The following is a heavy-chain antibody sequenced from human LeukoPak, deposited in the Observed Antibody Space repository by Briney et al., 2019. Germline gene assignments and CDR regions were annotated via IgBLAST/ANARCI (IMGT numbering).Heavy chain of an antibody. Sequence: GGSLRLSCAASEFSVGSNYMTWVRQAPGKGLEWVSLIYSGGSTYYADSVKGRFTISRDNSKNTLYLQMNSLRAEDTAVYYCAKDLSYSGYYPHFDYWGQGTLVTVSS. CDR3: AKDLSYSGYYPHFDY. V-gene: IGHV3-66*01. CDR1: EFSVGSNY. CDR2: IYSGGST. J-gene: IGHJ4*02. D-gene: IGHD5-12*01.